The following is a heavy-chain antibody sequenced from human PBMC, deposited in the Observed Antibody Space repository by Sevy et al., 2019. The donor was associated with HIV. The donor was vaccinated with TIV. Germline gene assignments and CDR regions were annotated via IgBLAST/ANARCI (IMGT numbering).Heavy chain of an antibody. CDR3: ARDNGFWSGYPHYYFDY. J-gene: IGHJ4*02. Sequence: ASVKVSCKASGYTFTGYYMHWVRQAPGQGLEWMGWINPNSGGTNYAQKFQGRVTMTRDTSISTAYMELIRLRSDDTAVYYCARDNGFWSGYPHYYFDYWGQGTLVTVSS. CDR1: GYTFTGYY. V-gene: IGHV1-2*02. CDR2: INPNSGGT. D-gene: IGHD3-3*01.